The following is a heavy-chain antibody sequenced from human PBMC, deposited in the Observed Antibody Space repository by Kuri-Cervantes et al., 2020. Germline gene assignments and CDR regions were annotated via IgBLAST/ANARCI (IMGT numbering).Heavy chain of an antibody. V-gene: IGHV7-4-1*02. CDR2: INTNTGNP. CDR3: ARPPPNFGHCGGDCYSDAFDI. Sequence: ASVKVSCKASGYTFTSYAMNWVRQAPGQGLEWMGWINTNTGNPTYAQGFTGRFVFSLDTSVSTAYLQISSLKAEDTAVYYCARPPPNFGHCGGDCYSDAFDIWGQGTMVTVSS. J-gene: IGHJ3*02. D-gene: IGHD2-21*01. CDR1: GYTFTSYA.